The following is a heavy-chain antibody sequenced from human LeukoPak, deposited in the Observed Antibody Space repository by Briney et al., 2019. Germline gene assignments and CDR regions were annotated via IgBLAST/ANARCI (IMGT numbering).Heavy chain of an antibody. CDR1: GFAFSSNW. J-gene: IGHJ4*02. Sequence: GGSLRLSCAASGFAFSSNWMHWVRQTPGKGLVWVSRINSGGSGTTYADSVKGRFTISRDNPKNTLYLQMNSLRAEDTAVYYCAKDRGACSSTSCYYFDYWGQGTLVTVSS. CDR2: INSGGSGT. CDR3: AKDRGACSSTSCYYFDY. V-gene: IGHV3-74*01. D-gene: IGHD2-2*01.